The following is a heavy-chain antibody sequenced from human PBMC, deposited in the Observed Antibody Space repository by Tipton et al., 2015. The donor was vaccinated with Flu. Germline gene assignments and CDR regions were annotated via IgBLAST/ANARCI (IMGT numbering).Heavy chain of an antibody. CDR3: AREDFDSREYYPNWFDP. CDR2: IHYSGSP. V-gene: IGHV4-38-2*02. J-gene: IGHJ5*02. CDR1: GYSISSDYY. Sequence: TLSLTCTVSGYSISSDYYWGWIRQPPGKGLEWIGNIHYSGSPHYNPSLKSRVTISVDTSKNQFSLKLTSVTAADTAVYFCAREDFDSREYYPNWFDPWGQGTLVTVSP. D-gene: IGHD3-22*01.